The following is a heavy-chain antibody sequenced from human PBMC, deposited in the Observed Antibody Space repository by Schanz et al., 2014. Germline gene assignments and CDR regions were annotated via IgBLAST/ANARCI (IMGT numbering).Heavy chain of an antibody. CDR3: ARDRLECGAECYSVEVFEI. CDR2: INGYNGHT. V-gene: IGHV1-18*01. Sequence: QVQLVQSGAEVKKPGASVKVSCKASGYTFSSYGITWVRQAPGQGLEWMGWINGYNGHTLYAQKFQGRVTMTTDTSTTTAYMELSGLRSEDTAVYYCARDRLECGAECYSVEVFEIWGQGTLXIVSS. D-gene: IGHD2-21*01. CDR1: GYTFSSYG. J-gene: IGHJ4*02.